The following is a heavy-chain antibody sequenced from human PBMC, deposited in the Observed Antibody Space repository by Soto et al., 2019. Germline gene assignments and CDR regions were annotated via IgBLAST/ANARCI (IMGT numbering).Heavy chain of an antibody. CDR2: ISSGGSSI. D-gene: IGHD4-17*01. V-gene: IGHV3-48*01. J-gene: IGHJ4*02. CDR3: ARGHYGDYAVDS. Sequence: GSLRLSCVASGFTFSSYSMNWVRQAPGKGLEWLSYISSGGSSIYYADSVKGRVTISRDNAKNSLFLQMHSLRVDDTALYYCARGHYGDYAVDSWGQGTLVTVSS. CDR1: GFTFSSYS.